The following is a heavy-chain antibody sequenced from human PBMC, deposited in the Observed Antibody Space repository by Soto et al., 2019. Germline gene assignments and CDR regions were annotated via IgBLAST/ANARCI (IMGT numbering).Heavy chain of an antibody. J-gene: IGHJ6*02. D-gene: IGHD2-2*01. CDR1: GGTFSSSA. CDR3: AREEVPAVYYGMAV. Sequence: GASVNVSCKASGGTFSSSATSWVREAPGQGPEWMGGISPIFGTANYAQKFQGSVTITADEPTSTAYMELGSVRPEDTAVYYCAREEVPAVYYGMAVVGQGATVTVSS. CDR2: ISPIFGTA. V-gene: IGHV1-69*13.